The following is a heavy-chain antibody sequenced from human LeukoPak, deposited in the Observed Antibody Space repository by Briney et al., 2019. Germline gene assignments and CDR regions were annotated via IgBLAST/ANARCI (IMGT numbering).Heavy chain of an antibody. V-gene: IGHV3-33*06. CDR1: GFTFSSYG. D-gene: IGHD3-22*01. CDR3: AKGRDYYDSSGYFY. CDR2: IWYDGSNK. J-gene: IGHJ4*02. Sequence: GGSLRLSCAASGFTFSSYGMHWVRQAPGEGLERVAVIWYDGSNKYYADSVKGRFTISRDNSKNTLYLQMNSLRAEDTAVYYCAKGRDYYDSSGYFYWGQGTLVTVSS.